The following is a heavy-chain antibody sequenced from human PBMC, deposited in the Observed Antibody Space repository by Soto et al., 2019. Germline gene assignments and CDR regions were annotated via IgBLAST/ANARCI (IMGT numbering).Heavy chain of an antibody. CDR2: INSDGSST. Sequence: EVQLVESGGGLVQPGGSLRLSCAASGFTFSSYWMHWVRQAPGKGLVWVSRINSDGSSTSYADSVKGRFTISRDNAKNTLYLQMNSLRAEDTAVYYCARDIVVVPAARDQFGYYGMDVWGQGTTVTVSS. V-gene: IGHV3-74*01. CDR1: GFTFSSYW. D-gene: IGHD2-2*01. CDR3: ARDIVVVPAARDQFGYYGMDV. J-gene: IGHJ6*02.